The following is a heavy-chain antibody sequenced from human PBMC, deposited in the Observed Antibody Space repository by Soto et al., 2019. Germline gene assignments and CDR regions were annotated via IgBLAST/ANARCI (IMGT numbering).Heavy chain of an antibody. CDR3: ATSYGTGYRAFDY. J-gene: IGHJ4*02. D-gene: IGHD3-10*01. CDR1: GDTFAFYS. Sequence: QVQLVQSGAEVKRPGSSVKASCQASGDTFAFYSINWVRQSPGLGLKLMGRINPTLRKSNYAQRFKGRVTMTADKDMSTAYMVLNSLRSENTAMYYCATSYGTGYRAFDYWGQVAMGTVS. CDR2: INPTLRKS. V-gene: IGHV1-69*02.